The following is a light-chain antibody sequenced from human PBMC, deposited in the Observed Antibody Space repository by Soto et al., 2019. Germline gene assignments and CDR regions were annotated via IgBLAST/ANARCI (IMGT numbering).Light chain of an antibody. CDR3: QQYNNWWT. CDR2: GAS. V-gene: IGKV3-15*01. Sequence: EIVLTQSPGTLSVSPGESATLSCRASQSLSSSYLAWYQQKPGQAPRLLIYGASTRATGIPARFSGSGSGTEFTLTISSLQSEDFAVYYCQQYNNWWTFGQGTKVDI. J-gene: IGKJ1*01. CDR1: QSLSSSY.